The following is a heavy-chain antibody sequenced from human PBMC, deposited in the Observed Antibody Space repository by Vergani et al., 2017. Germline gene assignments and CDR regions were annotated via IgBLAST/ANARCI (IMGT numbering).Heavy chain of an antibody. D-gene: IGHD3-22*01. CDR2: IIPIFGIA. CDR1: GGTFSSYA. V-gene: IGHV1-69*01. Sequence: QVQLVQSGAEVKKPGSSVKVSCKASGGTFSSYAISWVRQAPGQGLEWMGGIIPIFGIANYAQKFQGRVTITADESTSTAYMELSSLRSEDTAVYYCASGKEGDYYYDSSGYYSPFDYWGQGTLVTVSS. CDR3: ASGKEGDYYYDSSGYYSPFDY. J-gene: IGHJ4*02.